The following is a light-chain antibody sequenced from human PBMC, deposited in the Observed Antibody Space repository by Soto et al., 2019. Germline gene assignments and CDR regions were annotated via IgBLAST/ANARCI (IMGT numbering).Light chain of an antibody. J-gene: IGLJ1*01. V-gene: IGLV2-14*01. CDR1: SSDVGGYNY. CDR2: DAS. CDR3: SSYTSSSTYV. Sequence: QSALTQPASVSGSPGQSITISCTGTSSDVGGYNYVSWHQQHPGKAPKLMIYDASNRPSGVSNRFSGSKSGNTASLTISGLQAEDEADYYCSSYTSSSTYVFGTGTKVPVL.